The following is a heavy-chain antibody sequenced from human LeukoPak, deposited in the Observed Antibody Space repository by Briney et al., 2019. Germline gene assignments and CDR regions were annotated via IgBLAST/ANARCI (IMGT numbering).Heavy chain of an antibody. Sequence: PSETLSLTCTVSGGSISSYYWSWIRQPPGKRLEWIGYIYYSGSTNYNPSLKSRVTISVDTSKNQFSLKLGSVTAADTAVYYCARACLSFGCYYYYYGMDVWGQGTTVTVSS. CDR2: IYYSGST. CDR3: ARACLSFGCYYYYYGMDV. D-gene: IGHD3-10*01. CDR1: GGSISSYY. J-gene: IGHJ6*02. V-gene: IGHV4-59*01.